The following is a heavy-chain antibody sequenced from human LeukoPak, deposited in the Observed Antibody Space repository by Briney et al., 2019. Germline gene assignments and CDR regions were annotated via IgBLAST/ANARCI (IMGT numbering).Heavy chain of an antibody. CDR1: GFTFSSYG. CDR3: AKDSSSGWIDY. Sequence: GGSLRLSCAASGFTFSSYGMHWVRQAPGKGLEWVAVISYDGSNKYYADSVKGRFTIPRDNSKNTLYLQMNSLRAEDTAVYYCAKDSSSGWIDYWGQGTLVTVSS. J-gene: IGHJ4*02. V-gene: IGHV3-30*18. D-gene: IGHD6-19*01. CDR2: ISYDGSNK.